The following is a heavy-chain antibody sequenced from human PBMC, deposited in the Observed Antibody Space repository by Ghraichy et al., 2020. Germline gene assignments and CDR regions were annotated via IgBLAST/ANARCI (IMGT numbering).Heavy chain of an antibody. J-gene: IGHJ3*02. Sequence: GGSLRLSCAASGFTFSNAWMSWVRQAPGKGLEWVGRIKSKTDGGTTDYAAPVKGRFTISRDDSKNTLYLEMNSLKTEDTAVYYCTTDLTVLLWFGEVSSRGGAFDIWGQGTMVTVSS. CDR2: IKSKTDGGTT. D-gene: IGHD3-10*01. V-gene: IGHV3-15*01. CDR1: GFTFSNAW. CDR3: TTDLTVLLWFGEVSSRGGAFDI.